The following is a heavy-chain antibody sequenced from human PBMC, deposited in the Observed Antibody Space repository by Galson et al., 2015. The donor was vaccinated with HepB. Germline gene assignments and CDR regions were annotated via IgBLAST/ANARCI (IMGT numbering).Heavy chain of an antibody. J-gene: IGHJ2*01. CDR3: ARVTVTTGYWYFDL. CDR1: GGSISSYY. Sequence: ETLSLTCTVSGGSISSYYWSWIRQPAGKGLEWIGRIYTSGSTNYNPSLKSRVTMSVDTSKNQFSLKLSSVTAADTAVYYCARVTVTTGYWYFDLWGRGTLVTVSS. CDR2: IYTSGST. V-gene: IGHV4-4*07. D-gene: IGHD4-17*01.